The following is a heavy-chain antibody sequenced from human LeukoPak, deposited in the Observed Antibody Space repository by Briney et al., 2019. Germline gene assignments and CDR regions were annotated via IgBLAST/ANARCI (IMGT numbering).Heavy chain of an antibody. J-gene: IGHJ4*02. CDR2: IYHSGST. CDR1: GGSISSSNW. Sequence: PSGTLSLTCAVSGGSISSSNWWSWVRQPPGKGLEWIGEIYHSGSTYYNPSLKSRVTISVDTSKNQFSLKLSSVTAADTAVYYCARDLHGYSYGPFGYWGQGTLVTVSS. D-gene: IGHD5-18*01. CDR3: ARDLHGYSYGPFGY. V-gene: IGHV4-4*02.